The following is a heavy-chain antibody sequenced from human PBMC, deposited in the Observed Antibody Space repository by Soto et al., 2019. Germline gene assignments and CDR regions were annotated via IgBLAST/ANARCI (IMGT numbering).Heavy chain of an antibody. CDR1: GYTFTSHA. D-gene: IGHD6-13*01. Sequence: ASVKVSCKASGYTFTSHAMHWVRLAPGQRLEWMGWINAGNGNTKYSQKFQGRVTITTDTSASTAYMELSSLRSEDTAVYYCARDGIAAAGTSWFDPWGQGTLVTV. J-gene: IGHJ5*02. V-gene: IGHV1-3*01. CDR2: INAGNGNT. CDR3: ARDGIAAAGTSWFDP.